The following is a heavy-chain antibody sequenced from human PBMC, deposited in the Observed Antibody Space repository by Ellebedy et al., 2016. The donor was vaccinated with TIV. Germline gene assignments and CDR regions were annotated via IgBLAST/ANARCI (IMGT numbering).Heavy chain of an antibody. CDR1: GYTFTSYY. V-gene: IGHV1-46*01. CDR2: INPSGGST. Sequence: AASVKVSCKASGYTFTSYYMHWVRQAPGQGLEWMGIINPSGGSTSYAQKFQGRVTMTRDTSTSTVYMELSSLRSEDTAVYYCARDGTGIVGARGYFDYWGQGTLVTVSS. J-gene: IGHJ4*02. D-gene: IGHD1-26*01. CDR3: ARDGTGIVGARGYFDY.